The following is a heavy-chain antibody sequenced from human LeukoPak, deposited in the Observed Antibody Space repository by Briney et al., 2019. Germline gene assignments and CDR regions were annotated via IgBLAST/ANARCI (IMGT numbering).Heavy chain of an antibody. D-gene: IGHD5-24*01. CDR2: IKKDGSEK. J-gene: IGHJ4*02. V-gene: IGHV3-7*05. CDR3: ARRDGPIDF. CDR1: GFTFSSYW. Sequence: GGSLRLSCAASGFTFSSYWMSWVRQAPGKGLEWVANIKKDGSEKYYVDSVKGRFTISRDNAKDSLHLRMNSLRAEDTAVYFCARRDGPIDFWGQGTLVTVSS.